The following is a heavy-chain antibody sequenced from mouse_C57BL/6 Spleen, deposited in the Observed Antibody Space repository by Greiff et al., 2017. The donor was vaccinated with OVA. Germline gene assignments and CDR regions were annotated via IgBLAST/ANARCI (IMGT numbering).Heavy chain of an antibody. CDR1: GYAFSSSW. CDR2: IYPGDGDT. Sequence: QVQLQQSGPELVKPGASVKISCKASGYAFSSSWMNWVKQRPGKGLEWIGRIYPGDGDTNYNGKFKGKATLTADKSSSTAYMQLSSLTSEDSAVYFCARAGDGMDDWGQGTSVTVSS. J-gene: IGHJ4*01. CDR3: ARAGDGMDD. V-gene: IGHV1-82*01.